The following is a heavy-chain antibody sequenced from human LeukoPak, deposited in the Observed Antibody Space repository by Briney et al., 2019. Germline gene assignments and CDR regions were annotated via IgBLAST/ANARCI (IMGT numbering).Heavy chain of an antibody. Sequence: GGSLRLSCAASGFTFEDYGMGWVRQAPGKGLEWVSALKWNGGSRGYADSVQGRFTISRDNAKNSLYLQMNSLRAEDTALYYCARDNRGSGNYDAFDIWGQGTMVTVSS. CDR3: ARDNRGSGNYDAFDI. J-gene: IGHJ3*02. D-gene: IGHD3-10*01. CDR2: LKWNGGSR. CDR1: GFTFEDYG. V-gene: IGHV3-20*04.